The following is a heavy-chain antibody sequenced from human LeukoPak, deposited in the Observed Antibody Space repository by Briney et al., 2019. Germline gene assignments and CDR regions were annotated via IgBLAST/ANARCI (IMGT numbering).Heavy chain of an antibody. V-gene: IGHV4-34*01. J-gene: IGHJ6*02. CDR1: GGSFSGYY. CDR2: INHSGST. D-gene: IGHD2-2*01. Sequence: SETLSLTCAVYGGSFSGYYWSWIRQPPGKGLKWIGEINHSGSTNYNPSLKSRVTISVDTSKNQFSLKLSSVTAADTAVYYCARKAARGYCSSTSCYSAVYYYYYGMDVWGQGTTVTVSS. CDR3: ARKAARGYCSSTSCYSAVYYYYYGMDV.